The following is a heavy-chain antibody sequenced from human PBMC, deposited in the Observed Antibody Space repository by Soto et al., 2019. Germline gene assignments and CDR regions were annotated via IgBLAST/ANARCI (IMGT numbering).Heavy chain of an antibody. V-gene: IGHV3-23*01. CDR1: GFTFISHA. Sequence: GGSLRLSCAASGFTFISHAMSWVRQAPGKGLEWVSAISGGGGSTYYADSVKGRCTISRDNSKNTLYLQMNSLRAEDTAVYYCARRITMVRGPYYYYAMDVWGQGTTVTVS. CDR3: ARRITMVRGPYYYYAMDV. CDR2: ISGGGGST. J-gene: IGHJ6*02. D-gene: IGHD3-10*01.